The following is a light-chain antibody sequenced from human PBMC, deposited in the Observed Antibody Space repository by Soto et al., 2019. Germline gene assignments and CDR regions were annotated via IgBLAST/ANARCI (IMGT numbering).Light chain of an antibody. CDR3: QQYYNTPRT. J-gene: IGKJ1*01. CDR1: QTVLYSSNNKNH. CDR2: WAS. Sequence: DIVMTQSPDSLSVSLGERATINCKSSQTVLYSSNNKNHLAWYQQRPGQPPKLLFSWASTRESGVPDRFSASGSGTDFTLSIGSLQAEDVAVYYCQQYYNTPRTFGQGTKVDIK. V-gene: IGKV4-1*01.